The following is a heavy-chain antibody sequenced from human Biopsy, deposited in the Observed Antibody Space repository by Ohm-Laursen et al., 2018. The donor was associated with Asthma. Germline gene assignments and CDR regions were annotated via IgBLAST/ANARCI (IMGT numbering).Heavy chain of an antibody. D-gene: IGHD3-22*01. CDR3: ARIPRRSGSYFVDY. J-gene: IGHJ4*02. CDR1: GGSISDYY. Sequence: PSQTLSLTCTVSGGSISDYYKTWFRQHPGKGLEWIGYIHHSGTSYFNPSLKSRVSFSRDTSKNQFSLRLSSVTAADTAMYYCARIPRRSGSYFVDYWGQGTLVTVSS. CDR2: IHHSGTS. V-gene: IGHV4-31*03.